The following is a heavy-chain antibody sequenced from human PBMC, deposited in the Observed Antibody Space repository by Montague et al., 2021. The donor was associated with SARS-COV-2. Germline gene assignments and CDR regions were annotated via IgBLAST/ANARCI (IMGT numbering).Heavy chain of an antibody. CDR3: AHLIRYYDIFTGIPFDY. Sequence: PALVKPTQTLTLTCTFSGFLLSTPNVGVGWIRQPPGKALEWVAVIYSNDEKRYSPSLRNRLTITKDTAKNQVVLSLTYVDPVDTATYYCAHLIRYYDIFTGIPFDYWGQGSQVTVSS. D-gene: IGHD3-9*01. V-gene: IGHV2-5*01. J-gene: IGHJ4*02. CDR1: GFLLSTPNVG. CDR2: IYSNDEK.